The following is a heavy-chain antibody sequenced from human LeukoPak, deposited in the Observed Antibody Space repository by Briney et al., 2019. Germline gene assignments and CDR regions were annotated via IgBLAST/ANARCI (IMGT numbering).Heavy chain of an antibody. CDR1: GFTVSSNY. D-gene: IGHD3-22*01. CDR3: ARDPTYYYDSSGSSY. J-gene: IGHJ4*02. Sequence: GGSLRLSCAASGFTVSSNYMSWVRQAPGKGLEWASVIYSGGSTYYADSVKGRFTISRDNSKNTLYLQMNSLRAEDTAVYYCARDPTYYYDSSGSSYWGQGTLVTVSS. V-gene: IGHV3-53*01. CDR2: IYSGGST.